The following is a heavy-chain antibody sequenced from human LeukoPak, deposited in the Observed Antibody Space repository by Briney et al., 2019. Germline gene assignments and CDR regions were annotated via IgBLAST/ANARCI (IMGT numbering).Heavy chain of an antibody. J-gene: IGHJ6*02. CDR3: ARDRMDYYDSSGYTYYYGMDV. V-gene: IGHV3-21*01. D-gene: IGHD3-22*01. Sequence: GGSLRLSCAASGFTFSSYSMNWVRQAPGKGLEWVSSISSSSSYIYYADSVKGRFTISRDNAKNLLYLQMNSLRAEDTAVYYCARDRMDYYDSSGYTYYYGMDVWGQGTTVTVSS. CDR2: ISSSSSYI. CDR1: GFTFSSYS.